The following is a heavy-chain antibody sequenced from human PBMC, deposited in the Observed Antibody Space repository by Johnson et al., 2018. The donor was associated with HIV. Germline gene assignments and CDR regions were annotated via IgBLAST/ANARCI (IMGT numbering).Heavy chain of an antibody. J-gene: IGHJ3*02. CDR2: ISYDGNNK. CDR1: GFTFSSYA. Sequence: QMLLVESGGGVVQPGRSLRLSCVASGFTFSSYAMHWVRQAPGKGLEWGTVISYDGNNKYYADSVKGRFTISRDNSKNTLYLQMNSLRVEDTAVYYCAKDRSGVSSFPDAFDMWGQGTMVTVSS. CDR3: AKDRSGVSSFPDAFDM. D-gene: IGHD3-10*01. V-gene: IGHV3-30-3*01.